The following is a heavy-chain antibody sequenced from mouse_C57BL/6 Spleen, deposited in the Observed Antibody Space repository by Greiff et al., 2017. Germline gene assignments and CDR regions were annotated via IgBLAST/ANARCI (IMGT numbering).Heavy chain of an antibody. Sequence: VQLQQSGAELVKPGASVKMSCKASGYTFTSYWITWVKQRPGQGLEWIGDIYPGSGSTNYNEKFKSKATLTVDTSSSTAYMQLSSLTSEDSAVYYCARITTKGDYYAMDYWGQGTSVTVSS. J-gene: IGHJ4*01. CDR1: GYTFTSYW. V-gene: IGHV1-55*01. CDR3: ARITTKGDYYAMDY. D-gene: IGHD1-1*01. CDR2: IYPGSGST.